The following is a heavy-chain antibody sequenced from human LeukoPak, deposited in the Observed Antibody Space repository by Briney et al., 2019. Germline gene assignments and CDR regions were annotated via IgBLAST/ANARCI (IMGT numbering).Heavy chain of an antibody. D-gene: IGHD3-3*01. CDR3: ARGGGAGHYDFWSGRKYNWFDP. CDR1: GVSIRSYS. CDR2: LYTSGST. J-gene: IGHJ5*02. V-gene: IGHV4-4*09. Sequence: SETLSLTCTVSGVSIRSYSWSWIRRPPGKGLEWIGYLYTSGSTDSNPSLKSRVTISEDTSKNQVSLKLRSVTAADTAVYYCARGGGAGHYDFWSGRKYNWFDPWGLGTLVTVSS.